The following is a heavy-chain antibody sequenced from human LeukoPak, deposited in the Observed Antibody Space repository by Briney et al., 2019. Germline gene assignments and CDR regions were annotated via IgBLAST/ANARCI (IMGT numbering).Heavy chain of an antibody. CDR3: TSGQWLADYYYYIDV. CDR1: GFTPTGSV. J-gene: IGHJ6*03. Sequence: PLGSPRLSRAPSGFTPTGSVMHWVRQASGQGVEWVGRIRSKANSYATAYAASMKGRFTISRDDSKNTAYLQMNSLKTEDTAEYYCTSGQWLADYYYYIDVWGKGTTVTVSS. CDR2: IRSKANSYAT. V-gene: IGHV3-73*01. D-gene: IGHD6-19*01.